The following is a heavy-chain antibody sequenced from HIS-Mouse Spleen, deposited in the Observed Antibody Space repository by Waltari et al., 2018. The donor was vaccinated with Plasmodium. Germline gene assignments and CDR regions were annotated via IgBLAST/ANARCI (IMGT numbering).Heavy chain of an antibody. V-gene: IGHV1-2*02. D-gene: IGHD6-13*01. J-gene: IGHJ1*01. CDR1: GYTFTGYY. CDR3: ARVLGYKAAAGTFVEYFQH. CDR2: INPNSGGT. Sequence: QVQLVQSGAEVKKPGASAKVSCKASGYTFTGYYMHWVRQAPGQGLEWMGWINPNSGGTNYAQKFQGRVTMTRDTSISTAYMELSRLRSDDTAVYYCARVLGYKAAAGTFVEYFQHWGQGTLVTVSS.